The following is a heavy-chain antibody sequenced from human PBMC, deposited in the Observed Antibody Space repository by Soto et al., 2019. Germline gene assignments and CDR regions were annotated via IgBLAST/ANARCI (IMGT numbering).Heavy chain of an antibody. CDR2: IVPFPGTT. D-gene: IGHD6-19*01. Sequence: QWQLVQSGVAVRKPGSSVKVSCKASGGTFTNYAITWVRQAPRQGLEWMGGIVPFPGTTNYAQKFRGRVTISADESTSTAYLELSSLRSEDTAVYYCASGVGGLGGSSGWPDYAFDVWGQGTMVIVSS. CDR3: ASGVGGLGGSSGWPDYAFDV. J-gene: IGHJ3*01. CDR1: GGTFTNYA. V-gene: IGHV1-69*01.